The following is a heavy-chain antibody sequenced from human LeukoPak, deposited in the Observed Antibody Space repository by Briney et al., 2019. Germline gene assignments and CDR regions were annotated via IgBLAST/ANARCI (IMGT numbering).Heavy chain of an antibody. Sequence: PGGSLRLSCAASGFTFSSYWMSWVRQAPGKGLEWVANIKQDGSEKYYVDSVKGQFTVSRDNAKNSLYLQMNSLRAEDTAVYYCARVYRSSSGYCFDFWGQGTLVTVSS. CDR3: ARVYRSSSGYCFDF. D-gene: IGHD6-13*01. CDR1: GFTFSSYW. V-gene: IGHV3-7*01. CDR2: IKQDGSEK. J-gene: IGHJ4*02.